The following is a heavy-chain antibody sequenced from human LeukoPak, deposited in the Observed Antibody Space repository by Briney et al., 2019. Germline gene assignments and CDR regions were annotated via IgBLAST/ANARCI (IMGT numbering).Heavy chain of an antibody. CDR2: ISGSGGST. CDR1: GFTFSSYA. D-gene: IGHD6-19*01. V-gene: IGHV3-23*01. CDR3: AKVYSSGWSFDY. Sequence: GGSLRLSCAASGFTFSSYAMSWVRQAPGKGLGWVSAISGSGGSTYYADSVKGRFTISRDNSKNTLYLQMNSLRAEDTAVYYCAKVYSSGWSFDYWGQGTLVTVSS. J-gene: IGHJ4*02.